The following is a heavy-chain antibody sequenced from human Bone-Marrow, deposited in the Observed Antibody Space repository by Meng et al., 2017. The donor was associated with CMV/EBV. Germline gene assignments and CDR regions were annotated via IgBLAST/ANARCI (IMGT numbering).Heavy chain of an antibody. J-gene: IGHJ6*02. V-gene: IGHV4-34*01. CDR3: ARVDV. Sequence: SETLSLTCAVYGGSFSAYYWSWIRQSPGKGLEWIGEINHSGNTNYNPSLKSRVSMSVDTSKNQVSLRLSSVTAADTAVYYCARVDVWGQGTTVTVSS. CDR2: INHSGNT. CDR1: GGSFSAYY.